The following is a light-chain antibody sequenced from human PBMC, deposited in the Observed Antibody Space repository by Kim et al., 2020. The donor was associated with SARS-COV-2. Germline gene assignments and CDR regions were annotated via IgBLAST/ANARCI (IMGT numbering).Light chain of an antibody. CDR1: SATIASNF. Sequence: GKSGSTACTPDSATIASNFVQWFQQRPGSSPSSVIFEDDRRPSGVPYRFSGSVDVSSNSASLTISGLKTEVEADYYCQSFDSSTWVFGGGTQLTVL. CDR2: EDD. J-gene: IGLJ3*02. CDR3: QSFDSSTWV. V-gene: IGLV6-57*01.